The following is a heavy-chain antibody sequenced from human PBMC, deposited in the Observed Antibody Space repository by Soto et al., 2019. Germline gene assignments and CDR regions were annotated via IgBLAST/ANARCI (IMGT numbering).Heavy chain of an antibody. V-gene: IGHV3-53*01. CDR3: ASWHEREHAYDV. D-gene: IGHD1-1*01. CDR2: LYDVDGT. J-gene: IGHJ3*01. CDR1: GLTVSGKKY. Sequence: DVQLVESGGGLIQPRESLRLSCAAFGLTVSGKKYVAWVRQAPGKGLEWISALYDVDGTYYADSVKGRFTTSSDSSKTTVYLQMNGLRPDDTAVYYCASWHEREHAYDVWGRGTTVTVSS.